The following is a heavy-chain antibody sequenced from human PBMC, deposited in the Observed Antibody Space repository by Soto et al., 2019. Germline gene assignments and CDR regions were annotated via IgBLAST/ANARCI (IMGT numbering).Heavy chain of an antibody. CDR2: IIPIFGTA. V-gene: IGHV1-69*12. CDR1: GGTFSSYA. J-gene: IGHJ6*02. D-gene: IGHD3-16*01. Sequence: QVQLVQSGAEVKKPGSSVKVSCKASGGTFSSYAISWVRQAPGQGLEWMGGIIPIFGTADYAQKFQGRVTITADYFTSTAYMELSSLRSDDTAVYYCARHLGGNHYYYGMDVWGQGTTVTVSS. CDR3: ARHLGGNHYYYGMDV.